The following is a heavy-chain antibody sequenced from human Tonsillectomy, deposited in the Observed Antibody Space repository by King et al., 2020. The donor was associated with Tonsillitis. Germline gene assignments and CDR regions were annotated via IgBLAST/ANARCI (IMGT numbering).Heavy chain of an antibody. J-gene: IGHJ4*02. CDR3: ASPKPSGYSFGPFDY. D-gene: IGHD5-18*01. CDR2: IYYSGST. V-gene: IGHV4-39*07. Sequence: QLQESGPGLVKPSETLSLTCTVSGGSINSGSYYWGWIRQPPGKGLEWIGSIYYSGSTYYNPSLKSRVTISVDTSKNQFSLKLGSVTAPDTAVYYCASPKPSGYSFGPFDYWGQGTLVTVSS. CDR1: GGSINSGSYY.